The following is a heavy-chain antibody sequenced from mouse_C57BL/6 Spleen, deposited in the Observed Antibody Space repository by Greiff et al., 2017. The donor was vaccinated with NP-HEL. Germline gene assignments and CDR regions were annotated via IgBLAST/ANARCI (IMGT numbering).Heavy chain of an antibody. Sequence: QVQLQQSGPGLVQPSQSLSITCTVSGFSLTSYGVHWVRQSPGKGLEWLGVIWSGGSTDYNAAFISRLSMRKDNSKSQGFFKMNSLQADDTAIYYGARKDGSSYGYFDVWGTGTTVTVSS. CDR2: IWSGGST. V-gene: IGHV2-2*01. D-gene: IGHD1-1*01. CDR1: GFSLTSYG. CDR3: ARKDGSSYGYFDV. J-gene: IGHJ1*03.